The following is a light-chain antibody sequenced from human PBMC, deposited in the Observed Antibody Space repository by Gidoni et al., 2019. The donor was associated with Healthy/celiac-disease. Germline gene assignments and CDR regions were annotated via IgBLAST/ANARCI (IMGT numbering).Light chain of an antibody. CDR1: SSDVGGYNY. CDR2: EVS. V-gene: IGLV2-14*01. Sequence: QSALTQPASVSGSPGQSITISCTGTSSDVGGYNYVSWYQQPPGKAHKLMIYEVSNRPSGVSTRFSGSKSGNTASLTISGLQAEDEADYYCSSYTSSSTKVFGGGTKLTVL. J-gene: IGLJ2*01. CDR3: SSYTSSSTKV.